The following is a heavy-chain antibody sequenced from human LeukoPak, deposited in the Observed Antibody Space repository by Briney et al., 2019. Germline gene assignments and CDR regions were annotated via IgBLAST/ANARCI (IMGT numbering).Heavy chain of an antibody. CDR1: GYTFTNYG. CDR2: ISAYNGNT. CDR3: ARGYTSSWYLDH. Sequence: ASVKVSCKASGYTFTNYGINWVRQAPGQGLEWMGWISAYNGNTNYAQKLQGRVTMTTDTSTRTAYMELRSLRSDDTAVYYCARGYTSSWYLDHWGQGTLVTVSS. J-gene: IGHJ4*02. D-gene: IGHD6-13*01. V-gene: IGHV1-18*01.